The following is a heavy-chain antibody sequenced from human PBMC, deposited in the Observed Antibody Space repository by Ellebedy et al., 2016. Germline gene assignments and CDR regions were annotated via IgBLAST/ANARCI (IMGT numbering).Heavy chain of an antibody. CDR1: GGSISSGDYY. CDR3: ARGGYYYDSSAPKGGAFDI. Sequence: SETLSLTXTVSGGSISSGDYYWSWIRQPPGKGLEWIGYIYYSGSTYYNPSLKSRVTISVDTSKNQFSLKLSSVTAADTAVYYCARGGYYYDSSAPKGGAFDIWGQGTMVTVSS. CDR2: IYYSGST. D-gene: IGHD3-22*01. J-gene: IGHJ3*02. V-gene: IGHV4-30-4*01.